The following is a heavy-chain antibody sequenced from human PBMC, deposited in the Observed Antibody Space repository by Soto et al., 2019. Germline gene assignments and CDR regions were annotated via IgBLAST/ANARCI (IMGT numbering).Heavy chain of an antibody. J-gene: IGHJ2*01. V-gene: IGHV3-74*01. CDR1: GFTFSSYW. D-gene: IGHD1-26*01. Sequence: EVQLVESGGGLVQPGGSLRLSCAASGFTFSSYWMHWVRQAPGKGLVWVSRINSDGSSTSYADSVKGRFTISRDNAKNTLYLPMTSPRAEDTAVYYCARGGSLNWYFELWGRGTLVTVSS. CDR3: ARGGSLNWYFEL. CDR2: INSDGSST.